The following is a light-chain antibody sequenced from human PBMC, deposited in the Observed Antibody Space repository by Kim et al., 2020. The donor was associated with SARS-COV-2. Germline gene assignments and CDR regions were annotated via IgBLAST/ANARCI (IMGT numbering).Light chain of an antibody. CDR3: NSRDSNDNVV. Sequence: VALGQKVRITCQGDSLRSYYATRYQQKPGQAPILVIYGKNNRPSGIPDRFSGSSSGNTASLTITGTQAGDEADYYCNSRDSNDNVVFGGGTKLTVL. CDR2: GKN. V-gene: IGLV3-19*01. J-gene: IGLJ2*01. CDR1: SLRSYY.